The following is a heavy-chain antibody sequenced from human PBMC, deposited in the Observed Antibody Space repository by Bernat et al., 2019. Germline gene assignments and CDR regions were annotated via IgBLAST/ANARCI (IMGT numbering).Heavy chain of an antibody. Sequence: QVQLVQSGAEVKKPGASVKVSCKASGYTFTSYAMHWVRQAPGQRLEWMGIINPSGGSTSYAQKFQGRVTMTRDTSTSTVYMELSSLRSEDTAVYYCARSDGYNQFDYWGQGTLVTVSS. D-gene: IGHD5-24*01. CDR1: GYTFTSYA. J-gene: IGHJ4*02. V-gene: IGHV1-46*01. CDR3: ARSDGYNQFDY. CDR2: INPSGGST.